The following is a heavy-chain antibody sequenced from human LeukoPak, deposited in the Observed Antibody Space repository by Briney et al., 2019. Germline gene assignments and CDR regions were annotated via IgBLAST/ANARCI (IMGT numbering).Heavy chain of an antibody. J-gene: IGHJ6*03. CDR3: AREDLGGDYYYYYYIDV. CDR2: TFHNGNT. CDR1: GGSISSNNW. D-gene: IGHD4-17*01. Sequence: SGTLSLTCAVSGGSISSNNWWSWVRQPPGKGLEWIGETFHNGNTNYKPSLTSRVTISLDKSNNQFSLEMRSVTAADTAVYYCAREDLGGDYYYYYYIDVWGQGTTVIVSS. V-gene: IGHV4-4*02.